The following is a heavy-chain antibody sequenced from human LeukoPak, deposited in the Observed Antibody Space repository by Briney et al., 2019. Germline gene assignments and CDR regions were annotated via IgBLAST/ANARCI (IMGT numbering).Heavy chain of an antibody. CDR2: INGDGGNT. CDR1: GFTCSSQA. CDR3: AKPKLLHAFDF. V-gene: IGHV3-23*01. J-gene: IGHJ3*01. Sequence: PGGSLRLSCAASGFTCSSQAMNWVRQSPGKGLEWVSAINGDGGNTYYAGSVKGRFTISRDNSKNTLYLQMNSLRVDDTAVYYCAKPKLLHAFDFWGQGTMVSVSS. D-gene: IGHD2-21*02.